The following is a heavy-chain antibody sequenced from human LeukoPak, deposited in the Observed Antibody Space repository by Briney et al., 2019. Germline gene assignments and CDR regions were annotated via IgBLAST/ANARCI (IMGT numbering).Heavy chain of an antibody. CDR3: VRDPIAAAGDAFDI. V-gene: IGHV3-30*04. D-gene: IGHD6-13*01. Sequence: PGGSLRLSCAASGFTFSSYAMHWVRQAPGKGLEWVAVISYDGSNKYYADSVKGRFTISRDNSKNTLYLQMNSLRAEDTAVYYCVRDPIAAAGDAFDIWGQGTMVTVSS. J-gene: IGHJ3*02. CDR1: GFTFSSYA. CDR2: ISYDGSNK.